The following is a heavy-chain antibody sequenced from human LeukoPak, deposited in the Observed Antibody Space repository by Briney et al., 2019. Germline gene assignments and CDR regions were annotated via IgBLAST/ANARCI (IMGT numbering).Heavy chain of an antibody. J-gene: IGHJ6*02. CDR2: IYHSGST. D-gene: IGHD1-26*01. CDR1: GYSISSGYY. V-gene: IGHV4-38-2*02. CDR3: ARVNSGSSLGNYYYGMDV. Sequence: SETLSLTCTVSGYSISSGYYWGWIRQPPGKGLEWIGSIYHSGSTYYNPSLKSRATISVDTSKNQFSLKLSSVTAADTAVYYCARVNSGSSLGNYYYGMDVWGQGTTVTVSS.